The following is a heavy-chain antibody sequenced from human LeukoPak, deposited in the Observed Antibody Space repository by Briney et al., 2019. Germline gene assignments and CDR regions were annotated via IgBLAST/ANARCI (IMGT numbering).Heavy chain of an antibody. D-gene: IGHD1-26*01. CDR2: TRSDSSNT. CDR3: ARGLVGALLHALDF. V-gene: IGHV3-23*01. J-gene: IGHJ3*01. CDR1: GFIFCSYA. Sequence: PGGSLRLSCAASGFIFCSYAINWVRQAPGKGLEWVSATRSDSSNTYYADSVKGRFTISRDNSKNTLFLQMNSLRAEDTALYYCARGLVGALLHALDFWGQGTLVTVSS.